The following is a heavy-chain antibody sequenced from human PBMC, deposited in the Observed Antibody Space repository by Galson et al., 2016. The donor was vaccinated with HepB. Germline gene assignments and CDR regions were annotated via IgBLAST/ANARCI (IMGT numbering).Heavy chain of an antibody. CDR2: IYYRGNT. D-gene: IGHD6-13*01. Sequence: SETLSLTCTVSGGSLTSGDYYWAWIRQPPGKGLEFIGVIYYRGNTYYNSSLTGRVTMSMDTSKNQLSLKLSSVTAADTAMYHCTRRGYRSDGFDIWGQGTMVTVSS. J-gene: IGHJ3*02. CDR3: TRRGYRSDGFDI. CDR1: GGSLTSGDYY. V-gene: IGHV4-39*01.